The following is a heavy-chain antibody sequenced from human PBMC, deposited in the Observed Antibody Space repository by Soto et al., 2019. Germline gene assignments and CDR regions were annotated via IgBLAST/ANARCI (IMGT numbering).Heavy chain of an antibody. CDR3: LIIKVGSSGWYLHY. D-gene: IGHD6-19*01. CDR1: GGSISSSSYY. CDR2: IYYSGST. V-gene: IGHV4-39*01. J-gene: IGHJ4*02. Sequence: PSETLSLTCTVSGGSISSSSYYWGWIRQPPGKGLEWIGSIYYSGSTYYNPSLKSRVTISVDTSKNQFSLKLSSVTAADTAVYYCLIIKVGSSGWYLHYSGQGNLVTVSS.